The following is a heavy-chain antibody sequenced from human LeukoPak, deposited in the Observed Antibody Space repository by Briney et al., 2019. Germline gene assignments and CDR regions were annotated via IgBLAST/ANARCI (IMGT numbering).Heavy chain of an antibody. CDR3: AREDIVVVVAAKGFDY. J-gene: IGHJ4*02. CDR1: GYTFTGYY. V-gene: IGHV1-2*02. D-gene: IGHD2-15*01. Sequence: ASVKVSCKASGYTFTGYYMHWVRQAPGQGLEWMGWINPNSGGTNYAQKFQGRVTMTRDTSTSTAYMELSRLRSDDMAVYYCAREDIVVVVAAKGFDYWGQGTLVTVSS. CDR2: INPNSGGT.